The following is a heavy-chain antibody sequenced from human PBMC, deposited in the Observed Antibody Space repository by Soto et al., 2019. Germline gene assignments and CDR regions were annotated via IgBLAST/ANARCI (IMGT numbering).Heavy chain of an antibody. CDR1: GYTFTSYG. CDR2: ISAYNGNT. J-gene: IGHJ4*02. D-gene: IGHD3-10*01. Sequence: QVPLVQSGAEVKKPGASVKVSCKASGYTFTSYGISWVRQAPGQGLEWMGWISAYNGNTNYAQKLQGRVTMATGTATSTAYMELRSLRSDDTAVYYCARADYYYGSGSYYKDRTLDYWGQGTLVTVSS. CDR3: ARADYYYGSGSYYKDRTLDY. V-gene: IGHV1-18*01.